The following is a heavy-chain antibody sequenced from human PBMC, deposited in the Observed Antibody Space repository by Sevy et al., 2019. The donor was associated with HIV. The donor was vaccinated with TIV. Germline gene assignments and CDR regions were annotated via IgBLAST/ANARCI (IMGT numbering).Heavy chain of an antibody. V-gene: IGHV3-21*01. CDR1: GFTFSTYS. D-gene: IGHD3-10*01. CDR3: ARDRTYGSFIDY. CDR2: IWSSSSYI. J-gene: IGHJ4*02. Sequence: GGSLRLSCAASGFTFSTYSMNWVRQAPGKGLEWVSCIWSSSSYIYYADSVKGRFTISRDNAKNSLYLQMNSLKVEDTAVYYCARDRTYGSFIDYWGQGTLVTVSS.